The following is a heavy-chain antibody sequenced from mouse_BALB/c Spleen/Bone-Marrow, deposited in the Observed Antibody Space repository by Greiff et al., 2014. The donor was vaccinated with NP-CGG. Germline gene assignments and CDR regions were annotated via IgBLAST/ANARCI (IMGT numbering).Heavy chain of an antibody. V-gene: IGHV1-9*01. Sequence: QVQLQQSGAELMKPGASVKISCKATGYTSSSYWIEWVKQRPGHGLEWIGEILPGSSISNYNEKFKVKATFTADTSSNTAYMQLSSLTSEDSAVYFCARNSHWYFDVWGAGTTVTVSS. J-gene: IGHJ1*01. CDR1: GYTSSSYW. CDR3: ARNSHWYFDV. CDR2: ILPGSSIS.